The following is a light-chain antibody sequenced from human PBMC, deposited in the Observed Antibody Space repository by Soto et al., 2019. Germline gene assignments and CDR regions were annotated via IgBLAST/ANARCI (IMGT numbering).Light chain of an antibody. CDR3: QQRSNWPLT. J-gene: IGKJ4*01. V-gene: IGKV3-11*01. CDR1: QSVSSY. Sequence: EIVLTQSPATLSLSPRERATLSCRASQSVSSYLAWYQQKPGQAPRLLIYDASNRATGIPARFSGSGSGTDFTLTISSLEPEDFAVYYCQQRSNWPLTFGGGTNVEIK. CDR2: DAS.